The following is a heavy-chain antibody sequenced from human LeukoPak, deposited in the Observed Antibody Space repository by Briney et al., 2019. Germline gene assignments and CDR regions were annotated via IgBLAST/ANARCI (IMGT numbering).Heavy chain of an antibody. V-gene: IGHV3-33*01. CDR3: ARDAGGESFGYTANYFDY. CDR2: IWYDGSNK. CDR1: GFTFSSYG. Sequence: GGSLRLSCAASGFTFSSYGMHWVRQAPGKGLEWVAVIWYDGSNKYYADSVKGRFTISRDNSKNTLYLQMNSLRAEDTAVYYCARDAGGESFGYTANYFDYWGQGTLVTVSS. J-gene: IGHJ4*02. D-gene: IGHD3-16*01.